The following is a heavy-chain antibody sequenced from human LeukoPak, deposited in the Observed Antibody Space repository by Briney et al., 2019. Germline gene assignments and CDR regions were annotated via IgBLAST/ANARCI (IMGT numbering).Heavy chain of an antibody. CDR2: INPSGGST. CDR1: GYTVTSYY. J-gene: IGHJ4*02. Sequence: ASVKVSCKASGYTVTSYYMHWVRQAPGQGLEWMGIINPSGGSTSYAQKFQGRDTMNRDTSTSTVYMGLSSPRSEDTAVYYCARTTMVRGAFDNWGQGPLVTVSS. V-gene: IGHV1-46*01. CDR3: ARTTMVRGAFDN. D-gene: IGHD3-10*01.